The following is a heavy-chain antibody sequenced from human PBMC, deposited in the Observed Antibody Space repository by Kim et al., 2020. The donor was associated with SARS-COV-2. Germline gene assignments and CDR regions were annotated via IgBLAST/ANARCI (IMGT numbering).Heavy chain of an antibody. CDR2: IYHSGST. J-gene: IGHJ3*02. Sequence: SETLSLTCAVSGGSISSGGYSWSWIRQPPGKGLEWIGYIYHSGSTYYNPSLKSRVTISVDRSKNQFSLKLSSVTAADTAVYYCARGYVGKNYAFDIWGQGTMVTVSS. V-gene: IGHV4-30-2*01. D-gene: IGHD3-16*01. CDR1: GGSISSGGYS. CDR3: ARGYVGKNYAFDI.